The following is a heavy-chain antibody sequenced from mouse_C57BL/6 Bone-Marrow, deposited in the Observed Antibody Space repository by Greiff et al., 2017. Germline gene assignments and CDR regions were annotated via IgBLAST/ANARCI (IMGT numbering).Heavy chain of an antibody. CDR1: GFTFSDYY. CDR2: ISNGGGST. V-gene: IGHV5-12*01. J-gene: IGHJ3*01. Sequence: EVQLQESGGGLVQPGGSLKLSCAASGFTFSDYYMYWVRQTPEKRLEWVAYISNGGGSTYYPDTVKGRFTISRDNAKNTLYLQMSRLKSEDTAMYYYARHDPPWFAYWGQGTLVTVSA. CDR3: ARHDPPWFAY.